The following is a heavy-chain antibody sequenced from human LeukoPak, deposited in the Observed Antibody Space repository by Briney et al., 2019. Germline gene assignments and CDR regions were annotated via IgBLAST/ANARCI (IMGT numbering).Heavy chain of an antibody. J-gene: IGHJ3*02. CDR1: GGSMSSSF. Sequence: SETLSLTCTVFGGSMSSSFWSWIRQPPGKGLDWIGYIYYSGSTNYNPSLKSRVTISVDTSKNQFSLKLSSVTAADTALYYCARRYHILTGYDAFDIWGRGTMVTVSS. D-gene: IGHD3-9*01. CDR3: ARRYHILTGYDAFDI. CDR2: IYYSGST. V-gene: IGHV4-59*08.